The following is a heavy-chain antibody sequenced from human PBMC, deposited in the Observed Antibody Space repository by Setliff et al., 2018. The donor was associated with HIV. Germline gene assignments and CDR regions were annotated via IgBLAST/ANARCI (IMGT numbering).Heavy chain of an antibody. CDR2: VKQDGSEQ. V-gene: IGHV3-7*01. Sequence: GGSLRLSCAASGFRFTTYWMSWVRQAPGKGLEWLANVKQDGSEQYYLDSVKGRFTISRDNAKNSLYLQMNSLRADDTAVYFCARPTNIDTLYYGSQTFYMYYYGLDVWGQGTTVTVSS. CDR1: GFRFTTYW. J-gene: IGHJ6*02. CDR3: ARPTNIDTLYYGSQTFYMYYYGLDV. D-gene: IGHD1-26*01.